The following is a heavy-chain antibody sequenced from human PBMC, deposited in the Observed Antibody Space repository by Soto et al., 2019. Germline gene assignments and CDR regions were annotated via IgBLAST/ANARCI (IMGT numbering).Heavy chain of an antibody. CDR3: ARYAYDSGGQPFDY. CDR2: IHYSGNT. CDR1: GGSVSSGDYY. Sequence: SETLSLTCTVSGGSVSSGDYYWSWIRQPPGKGLEWIGYIHYSGNTYYNPSLKSRITISVDTSKNQFSLELSSVTAADTAVYYCARYAYDSGGQPFDYWGQGTLVTVSS. J-gene: IGHJ4*02. D-gene: IGHD3-22*01. V-gene: IGHV4-30-4*01.